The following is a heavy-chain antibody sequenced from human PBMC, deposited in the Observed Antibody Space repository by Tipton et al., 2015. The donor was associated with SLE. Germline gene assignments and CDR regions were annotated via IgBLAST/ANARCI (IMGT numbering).Heavy chain of an antibody. CDR2: IYYSGNT. CDR1: GGSISSHY. J-gene: IGHJ6*02. D-gene: IGHD4-11*01. V-gene: IGHV4-59*11. Sequence: TLSLTCTVSGGSISSHYWSWIRQPPGKGLEWIGYIYYSGNTNYNPSLKSRVTISVDTSKNHFSLKLSSVTAADTAVYYCARDGATLFYSNYYYGMDVWGQGTTVTVSS. CDR3: ARDGATLFYSNYYYGMDV.